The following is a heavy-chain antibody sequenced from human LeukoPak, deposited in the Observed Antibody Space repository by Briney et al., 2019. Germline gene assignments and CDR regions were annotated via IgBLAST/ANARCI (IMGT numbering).Heavy chain of an antibody. J-gene: IGHJ5*02. CDR1: GYTLTELS. D-gene: IGHD5-18*01. CDR3: ATGPDTAIVNDWFDP. V-gene: IGHV1-24*01. Sequence: ASVKVSCKVSGYTLTELSMHWVRQAPGKGLEWMGGFDPEDGETIYAQKFQGRVTMTEDTSTDTAYMELSSLRSEDTAVYYCATGPDTAIVNDWFDPWGQGTLVTVSS. CDR2: FDPEDGET.